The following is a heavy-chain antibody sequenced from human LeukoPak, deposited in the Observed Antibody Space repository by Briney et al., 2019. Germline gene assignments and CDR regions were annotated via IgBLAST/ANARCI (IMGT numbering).Heavy chain of an antibody. CDR3: ARGTTVTTLDI. D-gene: IGHD4-17*01. CDR2: INAGNGNT. Sequence: ASVKVSCKASGYTFTSYAMNWVRQAPGQGLEWMGWINAGNGNTKYSQKFQGRVTITRDTSASTAYMELSSLRSEDTAVYYCARGTTVTTLDIWGQGTIVTVSS. J-gene: IGHJ3*02. V-gene: IGHV1-3*01. CDR1: GYTFTSYA.